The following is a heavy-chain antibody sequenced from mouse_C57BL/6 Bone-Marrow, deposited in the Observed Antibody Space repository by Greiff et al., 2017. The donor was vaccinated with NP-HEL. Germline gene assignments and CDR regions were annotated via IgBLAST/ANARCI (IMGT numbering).Heavy chain of an antibody. CDR3: ARGGWGFAY. V-gene: IGHV1-54*01. CDR1: GYAFTNYL. CDR2: INPGSGGT. J-gene: IGHJ3*01. Sequence: VQLQQSGAELVRPGPSVKVSCKASGYAFTNYLIEWVKQRPGQGLEWIGVINPGSGGTNYNEKFKGKATLTADKSSSTAYMQLSSLTSEDSAVYFCARGGWGFAYWGQGTLVTVSA.